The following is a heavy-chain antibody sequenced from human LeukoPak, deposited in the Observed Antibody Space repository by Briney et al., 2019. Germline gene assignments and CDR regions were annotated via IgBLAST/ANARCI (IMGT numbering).Heavy chain of an antibody. CDR1: GFTFGSYA. CDR3: AKTFNRAYTYGPADY. D-gene: IGHD5-18*01. J-gene: IGHJ4*02. Sequence: GGSLRLPCAASGFTFGSYAMSWVRQAPGKGLEWVSTIGGSGGSTYYADSVNGRFTISRDISKNTLYLQMNSLSAEDTAIYYCAKTFNRAYTYGPADYWGQGTLVTVSS. V-gene: IGHV3-23*01. CDR2: IGGSGGST.